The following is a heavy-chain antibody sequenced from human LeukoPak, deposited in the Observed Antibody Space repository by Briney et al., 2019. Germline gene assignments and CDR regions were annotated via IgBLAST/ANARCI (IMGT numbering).Heavy chain of an antibody. V-gene: IGHV4-59*11. CDR3: AKHLTNAYYDLFWFDP. CDR2: VYYSGST. J-gene: IGHJ5*02. Sequence: SETLSLTCSVSGGSISSHYWSWIRQAPGKGLEWIGYVYYSGSTNYNPSLKSRVTISVDTSKNQFSLKLRSVTVADTAVYYCAKHLTNAYYDLFWFDPWGQGTLVNVSS. CDR1: GGSISSHY. D-gene: IGHD3-22*01.